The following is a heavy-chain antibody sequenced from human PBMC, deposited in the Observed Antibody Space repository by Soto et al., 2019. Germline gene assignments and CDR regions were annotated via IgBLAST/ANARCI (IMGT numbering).Heavy chain of an antibody. D-gene: IGHD2-8*02. V-gene: IGHV3-64D*06. J-gene: IGHJ4*02. Sequence: PGGSLRLSCSASGFTFQNYVIHWVRQAPGKGLEYVSAIGAKGDATYADSVKGRFSISRDNSKNSLFLQMTNVTFEDTATYFCVKVYWYSVDCSGQGALVTVSS. CDR2: IGAKGDAT. CDR1: GFTFQNYV. CDR3: VKVYWYSVDC.